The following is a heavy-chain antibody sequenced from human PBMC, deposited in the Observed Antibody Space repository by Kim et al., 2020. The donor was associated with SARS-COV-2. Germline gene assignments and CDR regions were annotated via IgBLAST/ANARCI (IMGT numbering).Heavy chain of an antibody. Sequence: PSLKSRVTISVDTSKNQFSLKRSSVTAADTAVYYCAREDDSSGQVLFDYWGQGTLVTVSS. J-gene: IGHJ4*02. V-gene: IGHV4-31*02. CDR3: AREDDSSGQVLFDY. D-gene: IGHD3-22*01.